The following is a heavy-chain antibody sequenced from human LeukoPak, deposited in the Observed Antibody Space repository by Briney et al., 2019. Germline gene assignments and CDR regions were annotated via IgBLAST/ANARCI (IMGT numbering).Heavy chain of an antibody. D-gene: IGHD6-19*01. Sequence: GASVKVSCKASGYTFTGYYMHWVRQAPGQGLEWMGWINPNSGGTNYAQKFQGWVTMTRDTSISTAYMELSRLRSDDTAVYYCARGQRPYSSGWYFNDYWGQGTLVTVSS. CDR2: INPNSGGT. CDR1: GYTFTGYY. CDR3: ARGQRPYSSGWYFNDY. J-gene: IGHJ4*02. V-gene: IGHV1-2*04.